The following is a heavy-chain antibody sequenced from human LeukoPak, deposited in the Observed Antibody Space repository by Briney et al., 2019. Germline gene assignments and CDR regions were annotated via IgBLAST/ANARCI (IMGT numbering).Heavy chain of an antibody. CDR1: GFSFSNYW. D-gene: IGHD3-22*01. CDR2: IKQDGSEK. V-gene: IGHV3-7*01. Sequence: GGSLRLSCAASGFSFSNYWMNWVRQAPGKGLEWVANIKQDGSEKYSVDSVKGRFTVSRDNAKNSLYLQMNSLRAEDTAVYYCANYDSDGGKADYWGQGTLVTVSS. J-gene: IGHJ4*02. CDR3: ANYDSDGGKADY.